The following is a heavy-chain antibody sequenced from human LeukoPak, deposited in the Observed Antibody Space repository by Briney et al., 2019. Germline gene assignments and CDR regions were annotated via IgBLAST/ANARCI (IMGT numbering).Heavy chain of an antibody. CDR2: IIPIFGTA. V-gene: IGHV1-69*13. J-gene: IGHJ4*02. D-gene: IGHD1-26*01. CDR1: GGTFISYA. Sequence: SVKVSCKASGGTFISYAISWVRQAPGQGLEWMGGIIPIFGTANYAQKFQGRVTITADESMSTAYMELSSLRSEDTAVYYCARVGRMRNYYFDYWGQGTLVTVSS. CDR3: ARVGRMRNYYFDY.